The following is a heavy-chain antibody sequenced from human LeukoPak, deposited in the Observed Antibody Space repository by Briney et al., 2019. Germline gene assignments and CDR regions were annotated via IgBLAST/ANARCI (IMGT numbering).Heavy chain of an antibody. D-gene: IGHD1-26*01. CDR3: ARGRGSLGPYYFDY. J-gene: IGHJ4*02. Sequence: GGSLRLSCAASGFTVSSNYMSWVRQAPGKGLEWVSVTYSGGDTYYADSVKGRFTISRDNSENTLYLQMNSLRAEDTAVYYCARGRGSLGPYYFDYWGQGTLVTVSS. CDR1: GFTVSSNY. V-gene: IGHV3-66*01. CDR2: TYSGGDT.